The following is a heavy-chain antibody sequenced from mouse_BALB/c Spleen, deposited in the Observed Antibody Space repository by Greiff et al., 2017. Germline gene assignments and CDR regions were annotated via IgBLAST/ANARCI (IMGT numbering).Heavy chain of an antibody. J-gene: IGHJ4*01. Sequence: VQRVESGPGLVAPSQSLSITCTVSGFSLSRYSVHWVRQPPGKGLEWLGMIWGGGSTDYNSALKSRLSISKDNSKSQVFLKMNSLQTDDTAMYYCARNLLLLRHSAMDYWGQGTSVTVSS. D-gene: IGHD1-1*01. CDR2: IWGGGST. CDR3: ARNLLLLRHSAMDY. CDR1: GFSLSRYS. V-gene: IGHV2-6-4*01.